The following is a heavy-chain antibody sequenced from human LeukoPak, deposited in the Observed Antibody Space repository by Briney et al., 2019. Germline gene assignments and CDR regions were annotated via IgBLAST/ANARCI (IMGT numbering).Heavy chain of an antibody. D-gene: IGHD3-22*01. Sequence: HGESLKISCKGSGYSFTSYWIGWVRQMPGKGLEWMGIIYPGDSDTRYSPSFQGQVTISADKSISTAYLQWSSLKASDTAIYYCARQQRGYYRGWNWFDPWGQGTLVTVSS. CDR2: IYPGDSDT. CDR3: ARQQRGYYRGWNWFDP. CDR1: GYSFTSYW. V-gene: IGHV5-51*01. J-gene: IGHJ5*02.